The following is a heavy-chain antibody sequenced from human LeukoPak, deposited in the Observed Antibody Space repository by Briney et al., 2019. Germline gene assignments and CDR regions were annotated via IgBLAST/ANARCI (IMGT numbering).Heavy chain of an antibody. CDR1: GYTFSGYN. V-gene: IGHV1-2*06. J-gene: IGHJ4*02. D-gene: IGHD5-18*01. CDR3: ARGYNYGHDY. CDR2: VISHSGGT. Sequence: ASVKVSCKASGYTFSGYNMHWVRQAPGQGLEWMGRVISHSGGTNYAPRFQGRVTMTRGTSTSTAYMELSRLKSDDTAVYYCARGYNYGHDYWGQGTLVTVSS.